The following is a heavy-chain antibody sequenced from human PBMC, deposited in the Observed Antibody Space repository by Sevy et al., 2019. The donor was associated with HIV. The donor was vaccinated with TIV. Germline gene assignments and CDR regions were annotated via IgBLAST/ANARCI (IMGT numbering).Heavy chain of an antibody. V-gene: IGHV3-23*01. D-gene: IGHD6-13*01. CDR3: AKDGDSSSWYLNYYMDV. J-gene: IGHJ6*03. CDR2: ISGSGGST. Sequence: GGSLTLSCAASEFTFSSYAINWVRQAPGKGLEWVSGISGSGGSTYYADSVKGRFTISRDNFKNTLYLQMNSLRAEDTAVYYCAKDGDSSSWYLNYYMDVWGKGTTVTVSS. CDR1: EFTFSSYA.